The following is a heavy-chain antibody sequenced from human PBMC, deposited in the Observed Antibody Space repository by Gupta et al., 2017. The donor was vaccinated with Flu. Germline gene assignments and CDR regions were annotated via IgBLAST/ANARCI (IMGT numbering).Heavy chain of an antibody. D-gene: IGHD2-15*01. J-gene: IGHJ4*02. CDR1: GVTFSTYA. CDR2: SIPVFGPT. Sequence: QVQLVQSGAEVKKPGSLVKVSCKASGVTFSTYAINWVRQAPGQGLEWMGGSIPVFGPTNYAQKFQGRGTITADESTSTAYMEISSLRSEDTAVYYCARKGGGHCSGGSCYSFDFWGQGTLGTVSS. V-gene: IGHV1-69*01. CDR3: ARKGGGHCSGGSCYSFDF.